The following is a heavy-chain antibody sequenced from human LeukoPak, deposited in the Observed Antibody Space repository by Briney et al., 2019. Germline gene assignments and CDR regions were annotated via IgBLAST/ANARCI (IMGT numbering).Heavy chain of an antibody. Sequence: ASETLSLTCTVSGGSSSSGDYYWSWIRQPPGKGLEWIGYIYYSGSTYYNPSLKSRVTISVDTSKNQFSLKLSSVTAADTAVYYCARFNPYYSNTDYWGQGTLVTVSS. CDR3: ARFNPYYSNTDY. CDR1: GGSSSSGDYY. J-gene: IGHJ4*02. D-gene: IGHD4-11*01. CDR2: IYYSGST. V-gene: IGHV4-30-4*08.